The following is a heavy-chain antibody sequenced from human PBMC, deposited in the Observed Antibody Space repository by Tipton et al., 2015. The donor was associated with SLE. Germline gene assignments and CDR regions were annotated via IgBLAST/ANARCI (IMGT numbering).Heavy chain of an antibody. V-gene: IGHV4-34*01. CDR3: ARVYPNYGDYEYFQH. D-gene: IGHD4-17*01. Sequence: TLSLTCAVYGGSFRGYYWTWIRQSPEKGLEWIGESDHTGNTNYNPSLKSRVTISVDTSKNQFSLKLSSVTAADTAVYYCARVYPNYGDYEYFQHWGQGTLVTVSS. CDR2: SDHTGNT. J-gene: IGHJ1*01. CDR1: GGSFRGYY.